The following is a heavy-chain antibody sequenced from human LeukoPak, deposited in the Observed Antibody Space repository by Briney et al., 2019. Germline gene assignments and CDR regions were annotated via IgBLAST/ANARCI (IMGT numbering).Heavy chain of an antibody. CDR3: ARGREYSYI. D-gene: IGHD5-18*01. V-gene: IGHV3-7*04. J-gene: IGHJ4*02. Sequence: GGSLRLSCAASGFTFSSFWMTWVRQAPGRGLEWVANINQDGSEKSYVDSVKGRFTISRDNAKNSLYLQVNSLRAEDTAVYFCARGREYSYIWGQGTLVTVSS. CDR1: GFTFSSFW. CDR2: INQDGSEK.